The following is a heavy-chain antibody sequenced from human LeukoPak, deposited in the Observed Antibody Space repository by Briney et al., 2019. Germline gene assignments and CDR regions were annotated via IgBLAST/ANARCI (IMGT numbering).Heavy chain of an antibody. J-gene: IGHJ2*01. Sequence: SETLXLTCIVSGGSISGYYWSWIRQPPGKGLEWIGSIYYSGSTDYNPSLKSRVIISVDTSKNQFSLSLISVTAADTAVYYCARDGVSALNLYSDLWGRGTLVTVSS. D-gene: IGHD3-3*01. CDR2: IYYSGST. V-gene: IGHV4-59*01. CDR1: GGSISGYY. CDR3: ARDGVSALNLYSDL.